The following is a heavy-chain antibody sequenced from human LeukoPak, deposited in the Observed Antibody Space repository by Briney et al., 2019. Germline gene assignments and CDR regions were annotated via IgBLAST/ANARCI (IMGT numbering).Heavy chain of an antibody. D-gene: IGHD3-10*01. CDR2: IYYRGST. J-gene: IGHJ5*02. CDR1: GASISSSSYY. Sequence: PSETLSLTCTVSGASISSSSYYWGWIRQPPGKGLEWIASIYYRGSTYYNPSLKSRVTISVDTVKNQFSLSLTSVTATDTAVYYCVRYDGSSNYYNPLRWFDPWGQGTLVTVSS. CDR3: VRYDGSSNYYNPLRWFDP. V-gene: IGHV4-39*01.